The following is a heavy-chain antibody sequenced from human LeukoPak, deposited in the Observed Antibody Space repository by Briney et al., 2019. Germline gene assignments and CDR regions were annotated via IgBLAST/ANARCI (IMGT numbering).Heavy chain of an antibody. D-gene: IGHD4-11*01. V-gene: IGHV3-74*01. CDR3: AKDYGYYSSYYYGMDV. J-gene: IGHJ6*02. Sequence: GGSLRLSCAASGFTFSSYWMHWVRQAPGKGLVWVSRISPDGSTTGHADSVKGRFTTSRDNAKNTLFLQMNSLRAEDTAVYYCAKDYGYYSSYYYGMDVWGQGTTVTVSS. CDR1: GFTFSSYW. CDR2: ISPDGSTT.